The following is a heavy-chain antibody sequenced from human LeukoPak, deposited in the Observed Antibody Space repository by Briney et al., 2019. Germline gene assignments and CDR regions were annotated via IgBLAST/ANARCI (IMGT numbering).Heavy chain of an antibody. CDR1: GYTFTELS. CDR2: FDPEDGET. Sequence: ASVKVSCKVSGYTFTELSMHWVRQAPGKGLEWMGGFDPEDGETIYAQKFQGRVTMTEDTSTDTAYMELSSLRSEDTAVYYCATDRIGGDPPDYWGQGTLVTVSS. D-gene: IGHD4-17*01. CDR3: ATDRIGGDPPDY. J-gene: IGHJ4*02. V-gene: IGHV1-24*01.